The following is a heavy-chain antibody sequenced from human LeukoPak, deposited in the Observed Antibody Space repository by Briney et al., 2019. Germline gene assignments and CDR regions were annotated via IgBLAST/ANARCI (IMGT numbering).Heavy chain of an antibody. D-gene: IGHD3-16*02. CDR2: INAGNGNT. J-gene: IGHJ4*02. CDR3: ARARASRYYFDY. Sequence: GASVKVSCKASGYTFTSYAMHWVRQAPGQRLEWMGWINAGNGNTKYSQKFQGRVTITRDTSASTAYMELSSLRSEDTAVCYCARARASRYYFDYWGQGTLVTVSS. V-gene: IGHV1-3*01. CDR1: GYTFTSYA.